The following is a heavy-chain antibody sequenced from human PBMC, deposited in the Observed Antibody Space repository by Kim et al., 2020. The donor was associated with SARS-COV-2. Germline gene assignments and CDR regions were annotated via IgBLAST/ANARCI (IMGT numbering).Heavy chain of an antibody. CDR1: GFTFSGSA. Sequence: GGSLRLSCAASGFTFSGSAMHWVRQASGKGLEWVGRIRSKANSYATAYAASVKGRFTISRDDSKNTAYLQMNSLKTEDTAVYYCTRLRYSSSWQSSNLYGMDVWGQGTTVTVSS. CDR3: TRLRYSSSWQSSNLYGMDV. D-gene: IGHD6-13*01. V-gene: IGHV3-73*01. J-gene: IGHJ6*02. CDR2: IRSKANSYAT.